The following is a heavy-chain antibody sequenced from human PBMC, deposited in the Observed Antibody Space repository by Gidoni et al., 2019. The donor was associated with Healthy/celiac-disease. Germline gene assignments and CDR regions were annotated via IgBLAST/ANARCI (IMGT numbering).Heavy chain of an antibody. CDR2: ISSSSSYI. D-gene: IGHD3-10*01. Sequence: EVQLVESGGGLVKPGGSLRLSCAASGFTFSSYSMNWVRQAPGKGLEWVSSISSSSSYIYYADSVKGRFTISRDNAKNSLYLQMNSLRAEDTAVYYCACYYRRITMVQGVTWGFDPWGQGTLVTVSS. CDR1: GFTFSSYS. CDR3: ACYYRRITMVQGVTWGFDP. V-gene: IGHV3-21*01. J-gene: IGHJ5*02.